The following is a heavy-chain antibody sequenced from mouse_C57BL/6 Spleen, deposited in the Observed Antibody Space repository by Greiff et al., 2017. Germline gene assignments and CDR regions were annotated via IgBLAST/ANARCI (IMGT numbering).Heavy chain of an antibody. Sequence: QVQLQQPGAELVKPGASVKLSCKASGYTFTSYWMHWVKQRPGQGLEWIGMIHPNSGSTNYNEKFKSKATLTVDKSYSTAYMQLSSLTSEDSAVYYCARSLITTVVARNAMDYWGQGTSVTVSS. CDR3: ARSLITTVVARNAMDY. CDR1: GYTFTSYW. D-gene: IGHD1-1*01. CDR2: IHPNSGST. J-gene: IGHJ4*01. V-gene: IGHV1-64*01.